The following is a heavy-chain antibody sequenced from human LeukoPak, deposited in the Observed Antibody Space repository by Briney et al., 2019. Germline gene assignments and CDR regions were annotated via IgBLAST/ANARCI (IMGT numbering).Heavy chain of an antibody. CDR1: GYSFTSYW. V-gene: IGHV5-51*01. J-gene: IGHJ5*02. CDR2: IYPGDSDT. CDR3: ARQGGSSSWYSRDVNWFDP. D-gene: IGHD6-13*01. Sequence: GESLQISCKGSGYSFTSYWIGWVRPMPGKGLEWMGIIYPGDSDTRYSPSFQGQVTISADKSISTAYLQWSSLKASDTAMYYCARQGGSSSWYSRDVNWFDPWGQGTLVTVSS.